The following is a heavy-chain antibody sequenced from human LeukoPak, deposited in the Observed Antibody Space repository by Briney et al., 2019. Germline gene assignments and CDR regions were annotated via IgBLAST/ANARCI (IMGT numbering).Heavy chain of an antibody. CDR2: ISGNGVTT. V-gene: IGHV3-64D*06. Sequence: SGGSLRLSCSASGFTFSSYSMHWVRQAPGKGLEYLSAISGNGVTTYYADSVKGRFTISRDNSRNTVFLQMSSLRAEDTAVYYCVKETYSGGRRGWYFDNWGQGTLVTVSS. D-gene: IGHD6-19*01. CDR3: VKETYSGGRRGWYFDN. CDR1: GFTFSSYS. J-gene: IGHJ4*02.